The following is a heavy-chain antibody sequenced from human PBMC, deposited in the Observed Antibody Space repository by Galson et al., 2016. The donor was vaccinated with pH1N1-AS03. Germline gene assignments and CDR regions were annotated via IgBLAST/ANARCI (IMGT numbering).Heavy chain of an antibody. CDR2: MNPDTGNA. J-gene: IGHJ5*02. CDR1: GYTFANYD. CDR3: ARAPTKYYEILTGYVRVWFDP. V-gene: IGHV1-8*01. Sequence: SVKVSCKASGYTFANYDINWVRQAPGQGLEWMGWMNPDTGNAGYAEKFQGRVTMTRNTSISTAYMELSSLRSEDTAVYYCARAPTKYYEILTGYVRVWFDPWGQGTLVAVSS. D-gene: IGHD3-9*01.